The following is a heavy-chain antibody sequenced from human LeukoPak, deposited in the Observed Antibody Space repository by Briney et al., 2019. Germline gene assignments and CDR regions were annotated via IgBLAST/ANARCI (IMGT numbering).Heavy chain of an antibody. V-gene: IGHV4-61*02. CDR2: IYTSGST. J-gene: IGHJ3*02. CDR3: ARDGSGTDI. Sequence: SQTLSLTCTVSGGSISSGSYYWSWIRQPAGKGLEWIGRIYTSGSTNYDPSLKSRVTISVDTSKNQFSLKLSSVTAADTAVYYCARDGSGTDIWGQGTMVTVSS. D-gene: IGHD3-10*01. CDR1: GGSISSGSYY.